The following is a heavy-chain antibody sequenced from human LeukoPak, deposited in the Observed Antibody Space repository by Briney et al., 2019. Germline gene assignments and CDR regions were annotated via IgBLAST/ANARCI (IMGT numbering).Heavy chain of an antibody. D-gene: IGHD3-22*01. J-gene: IGHJ4*02. CDR3: ARDGGDSSGYYY. V-gene: IGHV4-34*09. Sequence: SETLSLTCAVYGGSFSGYYWSWIRQPPGKGLEWIGEINHSGSTNYNPSLKSRVTISVDTSKNQFSLKLSSVTAADTAVYYCARDGGDSSGYYYWGQGTLVTVSS. CDR1: GGSFSGYY. CDR2: INHSGST.